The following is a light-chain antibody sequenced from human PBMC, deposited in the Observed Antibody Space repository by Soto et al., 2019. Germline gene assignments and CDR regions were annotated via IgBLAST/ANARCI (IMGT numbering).Light chain of an antibody. CDR1: SSDIGNYHL. CDR2: EVN. V-gene: IGLV2-23*02. CDR3: CSYAGTVAYV. Sequence: QSVLTQPASVSGSPGQSITISCAGTSSDIGNYHLVSWYQQHPGKAPKLIICEVNKRPSGISDRFSGSKSGNTASLTISGLQAEDVADYYCCSYAGTVAYVFGSGTKVTVL. J-gene: IGLJ1*01.